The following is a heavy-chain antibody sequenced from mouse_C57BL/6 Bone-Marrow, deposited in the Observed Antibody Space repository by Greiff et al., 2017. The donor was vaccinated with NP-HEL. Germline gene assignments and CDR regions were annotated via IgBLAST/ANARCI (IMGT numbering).Heavy chain of an antibody. Sequence: VHVKQSGPELVKPGASVKISCKASGYTFTDYYMNWVKQSHGKSLEWIGDINPNNGGTSYNQKFKGKATLTVDKSSSTAYMELRSLTSEDSAVYYCAGETAQATLFAYWGQGTLVTVSA. V-gene: IGHV1-26*01. D-gene: IGHD3-2*02. CDR3: AGETAQATLFAY. CDR2: INPNNGGT. CDR1: GYTFTDYY. J-gene: IGHJ3*01.